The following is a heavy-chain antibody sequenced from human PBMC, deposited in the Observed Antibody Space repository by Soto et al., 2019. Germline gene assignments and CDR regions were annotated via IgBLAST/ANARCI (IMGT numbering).Heavy chain of an antibody. CDR3: ARGGRSGWRGSDY. J-gene: IGHJ4*02. Sequence: SETLSLACAVYGGSFSGYYWSWIRQPPGKGLEWIGEINHSGSTNYNPSLKSRVTISVDTSKNQFSLKLSSVTAADTAVYYCARGGRSGWRGSDYWGQGTLVTVSS. D-gene: IGHD6-19*01. V-gene: IGHV4-34*01. CDR2: INHSGST. CDR1: GGSFSGYY.